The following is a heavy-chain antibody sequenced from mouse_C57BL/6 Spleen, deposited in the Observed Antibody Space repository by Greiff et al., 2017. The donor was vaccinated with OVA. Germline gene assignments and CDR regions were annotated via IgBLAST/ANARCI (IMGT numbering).Heavy chain of an antibody. Sequence: QVQLQQSGPELVRPGVSVKISCKGSGYTFTDYAMHWVKQSHAKSLEWIGVISTYYGDASYNQKFKDKATMTVDKSSSTAYMELARLTSEDSAVYYCARGGLYYYGSSHLYYFDYWGQGTTLTVSS. CDR3: ARGGLYYYGSSHLYYFDY. D-gene: IGHD1-1*01. V-gene: IGHV1-67*01. J-gene: IGHJ2*01. CDR2: ISTYYGDA. CDR1: GYTFTDYA.